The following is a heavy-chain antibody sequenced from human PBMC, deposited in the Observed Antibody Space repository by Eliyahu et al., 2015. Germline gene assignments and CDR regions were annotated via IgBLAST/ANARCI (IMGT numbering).Heavy chain of an antibody. CDR2: IIPILGIA. CDR3: ARASTGTTLIFDY. CDR1: GGTFSSYT. V-gene: IGHV1-69*02. J-gene: IGHJ4*02. Sequence: QVQLVQSGAEVXKPGTSVKVSCKASGGTFSSYTISWVRQAPGQGLEWMERIIPILGIANYAQKFQGRVTITADKSTSTAYMELSSLRSEDTAVYYCARASTGTTLIFDYWGQGTLVTVSS. D-gene: IGHD1-1*01.